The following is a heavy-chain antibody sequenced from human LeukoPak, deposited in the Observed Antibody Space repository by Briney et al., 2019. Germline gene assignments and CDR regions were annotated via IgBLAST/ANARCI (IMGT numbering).Heavy chain of an antibody. CDR3: ARRPRGIIIKSWFDS. CDR1: GGSISSGSYY. V-gene: IGHV4-39*07. D-gene: IGHD3-10*01. Sequence: SQTLSLTCTVSGGSISSGSYYWSWIRQPPGKGLEWIGEINHSGSTNYNPSLKSRVIILLDTSKNQFSLNLSSVTAADTAVYYCARRPRGIIIKSWFDSWGQGTLVTVSA. CDR2: INHSGST. J-gene: IGHJ5*01.